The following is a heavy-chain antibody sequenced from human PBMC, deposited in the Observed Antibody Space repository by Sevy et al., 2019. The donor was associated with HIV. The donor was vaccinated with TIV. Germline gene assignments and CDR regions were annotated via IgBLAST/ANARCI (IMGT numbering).Heavy chain of an antibody. V-gene: IGHV3-30*04. CDR3: ARDAPFITGTTTYYYYYYGMDV. CDR1: GFTFSSYA. CDR2: ISYDGSNK. J-gene: IGHJ6*02. Sequence: GGSLRLSCAASGFTFSSYAMHWVRQAPGKGLEWVAVISYDGSNKYYADSVKGRFTISRDNSKNTLYLQMNSLRAEDTAVYYCARDAPFITGTTTYYYYYYGMDVWGQGTTVTVSS. D-gene: IGHD1-7*01.